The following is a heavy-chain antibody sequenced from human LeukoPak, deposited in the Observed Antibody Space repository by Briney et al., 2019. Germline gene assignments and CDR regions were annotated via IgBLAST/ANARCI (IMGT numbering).Heavy chain of an antibody. Sequence: ASVKVSCKVSGYTFTDYYMHWVRQAPGQGLEWMGRINPNSGGTNYAQKFQGRVTMTRDTSISTAYMELSRLRSDDTAVYYCARVAYYYDSSGGFWGQGTLVTVSS. CDR1: GYTFTDYY. J-gene: IGHJ4*02. V-gene: IGHV1-2*06. CDR3: ARVAYYYDSSGGF. CDR2: INPNSGGT. D-gene: IGHD3-22*01.